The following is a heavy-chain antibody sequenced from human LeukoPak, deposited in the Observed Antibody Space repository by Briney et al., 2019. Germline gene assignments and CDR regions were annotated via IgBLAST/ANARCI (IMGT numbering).Heavy chain of an antibody. J-gene: IGHJ4*02. D-gene: IGHD2-2*01. CDR3: ATAIVVVPAATHDDY. CDR1: GFTFSSYG. Sequence: GGSLRLSCAASGFTFSSYGMHWVRQAPGKGLEWVAVIWYDGSNKYYADSVKGRFTISRDNSKNTLYLQMNSLRAEDTAVYYCATAIVVVPAATHDDYWGQGTLVTVSS. CDR2: IWYDGSNK. V-gene: IGHV3-33*01.